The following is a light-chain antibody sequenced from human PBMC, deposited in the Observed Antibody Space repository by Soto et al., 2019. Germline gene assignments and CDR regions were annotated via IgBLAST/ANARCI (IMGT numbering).Light chain of an antibody. Sequence: DIVMTQSPLSLPVTPGEPASISCRSSQSLLYSDGNHYLDWYLQKPGQSPQLLIYLGSTRASGVPDRFSGSGSGTDFTLKISRVEAEDVGVYYCMQALQAPRTFGQGTRVEIK. CDR2: LGS. V-gene: IGKV2-28*01. CDR1: QSLLYSDGNHY. J-gene: IGKJ1*01. CDR3: MQALQAPRT.